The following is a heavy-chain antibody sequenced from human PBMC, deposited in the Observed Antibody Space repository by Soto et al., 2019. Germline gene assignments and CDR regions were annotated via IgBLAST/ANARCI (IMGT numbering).Heavy chain of an antibody. CDR3: TILSIAAAGPPDY. D-gene: IGHD6-13*01. CDR1: GFTFSNAW. V-gene: IGHV3-15*01. J-gene: IGHJ4*01. CDR2: IKSKTDGGTT. Sequence: GGSLRLSCAASGFTFSNAWMSWFRQAPGKGLEWVGRIKSKTDGGTTDYAAPVKGRFTISRDDSKNTLYLQMNSLKTEDTAVYYCTILSIAAAGPPDYWGQGTLVTVSS.